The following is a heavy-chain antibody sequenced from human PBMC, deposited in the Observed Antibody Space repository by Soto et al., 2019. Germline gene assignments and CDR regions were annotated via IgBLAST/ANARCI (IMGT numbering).Heavy chain of an antibody. Sequence: GGSLRLSCAASGFTFSSYSMNWVRQAPGKGLEWVSYISSSSSTIYYADSVKGRFTISRDNAKNSLYLQMNSLRAEDTAVYYCARDLERGYCSSTSCSDAFDIWGQGTMVTVSS. CDR1: GFTFSSYS. CDR3: ARDLERGYCSSTSCSDAFDI. J-gene: IGHJ3*02. D-gene: IGHD2-2*01. CDR2: ISSSSSTI. V-gene: IGHV3-48*01.